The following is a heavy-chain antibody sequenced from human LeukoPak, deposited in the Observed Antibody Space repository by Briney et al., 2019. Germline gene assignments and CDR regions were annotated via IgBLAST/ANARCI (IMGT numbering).Heavy chain of an antibody. Sequence: SETLSLTCAVYGGSFSSYYWSWIRQPPGKGLEWIGEINHSGSTNYNPSLKSRVTISVDTSKNQFSLKLSSVTAADTAVYYCARLRGGSYNYWGQGTLVTVSS. D-gene: IGHD1-26*01. J-gene: IGHJ4*02. V-gene: IGHV4-34*01. CDR3: ARLRGGSYNY. CDR1: GGSFSSYY. CDR2: INHSGST.